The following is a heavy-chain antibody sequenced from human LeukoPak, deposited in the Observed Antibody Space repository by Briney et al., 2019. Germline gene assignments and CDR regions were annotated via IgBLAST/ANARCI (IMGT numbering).Heavy chain of an antibody. V-gene: IGHV4-59*01. CDR3: ARGSVVVTPSFDY. J-gene: IGHJ4*02. Sequence: SETLSLTCTVSGGSISSYYWSWIRQPPGEGLEWIGYIYYSGSTNYNPSLKSRVTISVDTSKNQFSLKLSSVTAADTAVYYCARGSVVVTPSFDYWGQGTLVTVSS. CDR2: IYYSGST. D-gene: IGHD3-22*01. CDR1: GGSISSYY.